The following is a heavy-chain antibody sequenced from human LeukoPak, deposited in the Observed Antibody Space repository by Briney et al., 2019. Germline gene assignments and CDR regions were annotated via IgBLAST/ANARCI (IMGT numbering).Heavy chain of an antibody. CDR2: IYHSGST. Sequence: SETLSLTCTVSGGSISSGGYYWSWIRQPPGKGLEWIGYIYHSGSTYYNPFLKSRVTISVDRSKNQFSLKLSSVTAADTAVYYCARGHYYGSGSYHDAFDIWGQGTMVTVSS. CDR1: GGSISSGGYY. CDR3: ARGHYYGSGSYHDAFDI. D-gene: IGHD3-10*01. V-gene: IGHV4-30-2*01. J-gene: IGHJ3*02.